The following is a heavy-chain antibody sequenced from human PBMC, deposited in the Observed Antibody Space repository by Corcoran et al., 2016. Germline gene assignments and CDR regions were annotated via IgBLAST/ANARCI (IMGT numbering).Heavy chain of an antibody. J-gene: IGHJ6*02. CDR1: GYTFTSYG. D-gene: IGHD3-22*01. V-gene: IGHV1-18*01. Sequence: QVQLVQSGAEVKKPGASVKVSCKASGYTFTSYGISWVRQATGQGLEWMGGISAYNGNTNYAQKLQGRVTMTTDTCTSTAYMALRSLRSDDTAVYYCARWLGSYDYYYGMDVWGQGTTVTVSS. CDR3: ARWLGSYDYYYGMDV. CDR2: ISAYNGNT.